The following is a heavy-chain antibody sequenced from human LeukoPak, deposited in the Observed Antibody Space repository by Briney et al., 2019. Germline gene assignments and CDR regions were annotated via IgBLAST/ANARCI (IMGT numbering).Heavy chain of an antibody. J-gene: IGHJ4*02. CDR1: GFPFSSYA. CDR3: AREHGSYYTYYFDY. D-gene: IGHD1-26*01. CDR2: ISYDGSNK. Sequence: GRSLRLSCAASGFPFSSYAMHWVRQAPGKGLEWVAVISYDGSNKYYADSVKGRFTISRDNSKNTLYLQMNSLRAEDTAVYYCAREHGSYYTYYFDYWGQGTLVTVSS. V-gene: IGHV3-30-3*01.